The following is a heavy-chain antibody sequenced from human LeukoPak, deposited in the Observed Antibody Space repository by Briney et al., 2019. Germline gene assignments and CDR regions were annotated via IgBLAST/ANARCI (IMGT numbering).Heavy chain of an antibody. J-gene: IGHJ4*02. D-gene: IGHD6-13*01. Sequence: ESGPTLVKPTQTLTLTCTFSGFSLSTSGVGVGWIRQPPGKALEWLALIYWNDDKRYSPSLKSRLTITKDTSKNQVVLTMTNMDPVDTATYYCAHEAAAGPGEYYFDYWGQGTLVTVSS. CDR3: AHEAAAGPGEYYFDY. CDR1: GFSLSTSGVG. CDR2: IYWNDDK. V-gene: IGHV2-5*01.